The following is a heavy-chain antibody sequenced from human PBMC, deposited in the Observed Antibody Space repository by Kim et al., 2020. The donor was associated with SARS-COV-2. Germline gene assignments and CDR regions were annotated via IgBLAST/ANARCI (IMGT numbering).Heavy chain of an antibody. D-gene: IGHD3-22*01. J-gene: IGHJ4*02. CDR2: IYSGGST. Sequence: GGSLRLSCAASGFTVSSNYMSWVRQAPGKGLEWVSVIYSGGSTYYADSVKGRFTISRDNSKNTLYLQMNSLRAEDTAVYYCASADYYDSSGYYYWGQGTLVTVSS. CDR3: ASADYYDSSGYYY. CDR1: GFTVSSNY. V-gene: IGHV3-53*01.